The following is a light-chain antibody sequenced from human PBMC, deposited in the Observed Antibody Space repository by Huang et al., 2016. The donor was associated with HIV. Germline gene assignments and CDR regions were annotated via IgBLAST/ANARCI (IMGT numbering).Light chain of an antibody. CDR1: QSIGNS. V-gene: IGKV6-21*02. CDR2: YAS. CDR3: HQSRSFPYT. J-gene: IGKJ2*01. Sequence: EIVLTQSPDFQSVTPKERVTITCRASQSIGNSLHWYQQKPGQSPSLLIKYASQSISGVPSRFSGSGFGTDFTLTINGLESEDAATYYCHQSRSFPYTFGQETRLEIK.